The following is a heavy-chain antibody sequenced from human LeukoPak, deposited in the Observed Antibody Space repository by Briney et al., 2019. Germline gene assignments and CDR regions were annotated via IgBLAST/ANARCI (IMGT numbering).Heavy chain of an antibody. J-gene: IGHJ4*02. Sequence: GGSLRLSCAPSGFTFDTYAMHWVRQAPGKGLEWVALISYDGGNIYYADSVKGRFIISRDNSKNMLFLQMDSLRVEYTAVYYCARDPPFSSGWSQNHFDYWGQGTLVAVSP. V-gene: IGHV3-30*04. D-gene: IGHD6-19*01. CDR3: ARDPPFSSGWSQNHFDY. CDR1: GFTFDTYA. CDR2: ISYDGGNI.